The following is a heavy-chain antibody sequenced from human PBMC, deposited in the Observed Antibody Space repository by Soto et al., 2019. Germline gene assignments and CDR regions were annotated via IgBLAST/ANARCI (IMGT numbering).Heavy chain of an antibody. CDR2: ISTYNGNT. Sequence: QVQLEQSGAEVKKPGASVKVSCKASGYTFSSYGLSWVRQAPGQGLEWMGWISTYNGNTKYAQKFQGRVTMTTDTSTSTAYMEVRSLRSADTAMYYCARGVVVVPATMFRYFDLWGRGTLVTVSS. CDR3: ARGVVVVPATMFRYFDL. D-gene: IGHD2-2*01. CDR1: GYTFSSYG. J-gene: IGHJ2*01. V-gene: IGHV1-18*01.